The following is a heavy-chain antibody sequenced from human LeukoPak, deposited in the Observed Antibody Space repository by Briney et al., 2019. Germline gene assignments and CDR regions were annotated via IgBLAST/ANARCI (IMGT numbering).Heavy chain of an antibody. V-gene: IGHV4-34*01. CDR2: INHSGST. Sequence: SETLSLTCAVYGGSFSGYYWSWIRQPPGKGLEWIGEINHSGSTNYNPSLKSRVTISVDTSKNQFSLKLSSVTAADTAVYYCAQPNYYRQTYDYWGQGTLVTVSS. J-gene: IGHJ4*02. CDR3: AQPNYYRQTYDY. D-gene: IGHD3-10*01. CDR1: GGSFSGYY.